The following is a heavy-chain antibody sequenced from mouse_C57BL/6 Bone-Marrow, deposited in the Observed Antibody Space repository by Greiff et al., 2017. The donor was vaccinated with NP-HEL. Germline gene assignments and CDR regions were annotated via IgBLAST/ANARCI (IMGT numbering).Heavy chain of an antibody. J-gene: IGHJ3*01. CDR3: ARPDGYYLAAWFAY. Sequence: QVQLQQSGPELVKPGASVKISCKASGYAFSSSWMNWVKQRPGKGLEWIGRIYPGDGDTNYNGKFKGKATLTADKSSSTAYMQLSSLTSEDSAVYFCARPDGYYLAAWFAYWGQGTLVTVSA. CDR1: GYAFSSSW. CDR2: IYPGDGDT. D-gene: IGHD2-3*01. V-gene: IGHV1-82*01.